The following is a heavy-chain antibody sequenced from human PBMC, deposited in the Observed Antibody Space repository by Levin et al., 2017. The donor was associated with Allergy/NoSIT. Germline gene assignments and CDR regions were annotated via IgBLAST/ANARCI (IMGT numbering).Heavy chain of an antibody. CDR3: ARDRYYYDSSGYQTSFFDY. CDR2: ISSSSSYI. V-gene: IGHV3-21*01. D-gene: IGHD3-22*01. Sequence: PGGSLRLSCAASGFTFSSYSMNWVRQAPGKGLEWVSSISSSSSYIYYADSVKGRFTISRDNAKNSLYLQMNSLRAEDTAVYYCARDRYYYDSSGYQTSFFDYWGQGTLVTVSS. J-gene: IGHJ4*02. CDR1: GFTFSSYS.